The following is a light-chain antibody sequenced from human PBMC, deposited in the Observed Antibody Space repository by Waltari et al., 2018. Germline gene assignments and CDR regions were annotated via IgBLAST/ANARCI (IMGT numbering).Light chain of an antibody. J-gene: IGLJ2*01. Sequence: QSALTQSASVSASPGQSITISCTGTSSDVGSFNFVSWYQLHPGKAPNLIIYDVTDRPSGVSARVAGTKSANTASLTISGLQPEDEADYYCSSYTTSSTVTVGGGTKLTVL. V-gene: IGLV2-14*01. CDR1: SSDVGSFNF. CDR2: DVT. CDR3: SSYTTSSTVT.